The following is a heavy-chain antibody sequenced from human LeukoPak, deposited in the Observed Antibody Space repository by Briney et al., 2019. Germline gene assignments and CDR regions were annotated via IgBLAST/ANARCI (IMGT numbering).Heavy chain of an antibody. CDR2: IWSDGSRK. J-gene: IGHJ3*02. Sequence: GGSLRLSCAASGFTFRHHGMHWDRQAPGKGLEWVAVIWSDGSRKFYLDSVKVRFTISRDNSKNTLYLEMNSPRAEDTAVYFCASGSGSSSYYAFDIWGQGTMVTVSS. D-gene: IGHD3-22*01. V-gene: IGHV3-33*01. CDR1: GFTFRHHG. CDR3: ASGSGSSSYYAFDI.